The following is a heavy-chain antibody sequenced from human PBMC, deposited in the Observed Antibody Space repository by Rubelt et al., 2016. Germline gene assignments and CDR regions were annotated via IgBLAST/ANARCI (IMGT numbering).Heavy chain of an antibody. CDR1: GGSISSSSYY. CDR3: ARDGQGELPDH. CDR2: IYYSGIT. Sequence: QVQLQESGPGLVKPSETLSLTCTVSGGSISSSSYYWGWIRQPPGKGLEWIGSIYYSGITYYNPSLKSGVTISVDTSKNQVSLKLNSGTAADTAVYYCARDGQGELPDHWGQGTLVAVSS. V-gene: IGHV4-39*07. J-gene: IGHJ4*02. D-gene: IGHD1-26*01.